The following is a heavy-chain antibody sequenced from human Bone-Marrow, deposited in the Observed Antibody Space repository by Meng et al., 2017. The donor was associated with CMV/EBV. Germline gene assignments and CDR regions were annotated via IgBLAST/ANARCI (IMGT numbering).Heavy chain of an antibody. D-gene: IGHD7-27*01. J-gene: IGHJ4*02. CDR1: GYTFTAHY. Sequence: ASVKVSCKASGYTFTAHYFHWVRQAPGQGLEWMGWIHPHRGDTNYAQQFQGRVTLTRDTSINTGYMELTRLTSDDTAVYYCARDNNWGPDYWGQGKLVTVYS. CDR2: IHPHRGDT. V-gene: IGHV1-2*02. CDR3: ARDNNWGPDY.